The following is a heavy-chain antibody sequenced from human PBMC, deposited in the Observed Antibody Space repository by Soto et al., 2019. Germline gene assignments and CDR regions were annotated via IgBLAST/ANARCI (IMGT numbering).Heavy chain of an antibody. J-gene: IGHJ4*02. Sequence: PSETLSLTCAVYGGSGGSFSGYYWSWIRQPPGKGLEGNGYIYYSGSSNYNPSRKSRVTISVDTSKNQLNLNPSTVTAADTAVYYCARRYGSCFDYWGQGTLVTVSS. CDR1: GGSGGSFSGYY. D-gene: IGHD5-18*01. CDR3: ARRYGSCFDY. V-gene: IGHV4-34*11. CDR2: IYYSGSS.